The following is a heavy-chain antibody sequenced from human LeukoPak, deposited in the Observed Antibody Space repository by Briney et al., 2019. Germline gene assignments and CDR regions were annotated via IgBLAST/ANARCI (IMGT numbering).Heavy chain of an antibody. Sequence: ASVKVSCKASGYTFTSYGISWVRQAPGQRLEWMGWISAYNGNTNYAQKLQGRVTMTTDTSTSTAYMELRSLRSDDTAVYYCARAAGYYYDSSGYGWFDPWGQGTLVTVSS. V-gene: IGHV1-18*01. D-gene: IGHD3-22*01. CDR1: GYTFTSYG. J-gene: IGHJ5*02. CDR3: ARAAGYYYDSSGYGWFDP. CDR2: ISAYNGNT.